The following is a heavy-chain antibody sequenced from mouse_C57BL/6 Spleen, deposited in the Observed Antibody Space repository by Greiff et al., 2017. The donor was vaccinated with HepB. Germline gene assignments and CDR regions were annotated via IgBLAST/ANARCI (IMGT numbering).Heavy chain of an antibody. CDR3: TRKPWFAY. V-gene: IGHV1-15*01. CDR1: GYTFTDYE. J-gene: IGHJ3*01. Sequence: QVHVKQSGAELVRPGASVTLSCKASGYTFTDYEMHWVKQTPVHGLEWIGAIDPETGGTAYNQKFKGKAILTADKSSSTAYMELRSLTSEDSAVYYCTRKPWFAYWGQGTLVTVSA. CDR2: IDPETGGT.